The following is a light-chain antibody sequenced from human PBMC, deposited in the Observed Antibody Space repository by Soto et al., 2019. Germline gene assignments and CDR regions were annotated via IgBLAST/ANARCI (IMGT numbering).Light chain of an antibody. CDR3: KQSSAFPLT. CDR2: AVS. Sequence: DIQMTQSPSSVSASVGDRVTITCRASQCINNWLAWYQQKPGKAPELLIYAVSYLQSGVPSRFSGSGSGTDFTLTISSLQPEDFATYFCKQSSAFPLTFGGGTKVDI. V-gene: IGKV1-12*01. J-gene: IGKJ4*01. CDR1: QCINNW.